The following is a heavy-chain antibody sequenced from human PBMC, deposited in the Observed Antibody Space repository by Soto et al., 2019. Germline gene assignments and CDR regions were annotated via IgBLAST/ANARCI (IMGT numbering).Heavy chain of an antibody. CDR1: GSIFSSYS. Sequence: GGSLRLSCAASGSIFSSYSMNWVRQAPGKGLEWVSYIRNTGSPKYYADSVKGRFTISRDNANNSLYLQMNSLRAEDTAVYYCARKGYGDYGGMDVWGQGTTVTVSS. V-gene: IGHV3-21*01. J-gene: IGHJ6*02. CDR3: ARKGYGDYGGMDV. D-gene: IGHD4-17*01. CDR2: IRNTGSPK.